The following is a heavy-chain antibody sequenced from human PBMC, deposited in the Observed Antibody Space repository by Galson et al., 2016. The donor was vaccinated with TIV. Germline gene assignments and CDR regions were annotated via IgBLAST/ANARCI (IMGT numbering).Heavy chain of an antibody. Sequence: SVKVSCKASGGVFNNWAIVWVRQAPGQRLEWMGGIIPLSGATYTEKYQGRLTVTATYMELSSLRLDDTAVYYCARGGHYALDVWGQGTSVVVSS. CDR3: ARGGHYALDV. J-gene: IGHJ6*02. CDR1: GGVFNNWA. CDR2: IIPLSGA. D-gene: IGHD3-16*01. V-gene: IGHV1-69*13.